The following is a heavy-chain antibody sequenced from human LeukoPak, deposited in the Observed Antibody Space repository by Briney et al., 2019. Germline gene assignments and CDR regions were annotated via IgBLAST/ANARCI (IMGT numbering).Heavy chain of an antibody. D-gene: IGHD3-10*01. CDR2: INPSSGGT. CDR1: GYTFTGYY. V-gene: IGHV1-2*02. J-gene: IGHJ4*02. CDR3: AAFRELINDY. Sequence: ASVKVSCKASGYTFTGYYMHWVRQAPGQGLEWMGWINPSSGGTNYAQKFQGRVTMTRDTSISTACMELSRLRSDDTAVYYCAAFRELINDYWGQGTLVTVSS.